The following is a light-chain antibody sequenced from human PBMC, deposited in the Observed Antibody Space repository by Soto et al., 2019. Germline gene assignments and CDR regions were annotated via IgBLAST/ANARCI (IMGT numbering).Light chain of an antibody. Sequence: QSVLTQPASMSGSPGQSITISCTGSSSDVGRYNYVSWYQQHPGKAPKLVISEVSNRPSGVSDRFSGSKSGNTASLTISGLPSEDEADYYCSSYTGTSSTLYVFGTGTKVTVL. V-gene: IGLV2-14*01. CDR2: EVS. CDR3: SSYTGTSSTLYV. CDR1: SSDVGRYNY. J-gene: IGLJ1*01.